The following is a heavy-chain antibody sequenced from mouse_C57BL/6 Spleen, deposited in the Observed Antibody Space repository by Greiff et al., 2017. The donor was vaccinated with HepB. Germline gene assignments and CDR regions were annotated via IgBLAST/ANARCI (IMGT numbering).Heavy chain of an antibody. CDR1: GYTFTDYE. D-gene: IGHD2-4*01. Sequence: VQLQQSGAELVRPGASVTLSCKASGYTFTDYEMHWVKQTPVHGLEWIGAIDPETGGTAYNQKFKGKAILTADKSSSTAYMELRSLTSEDSAVYYCTYPFYYDYDAFNYFGFRGQGTTLPVSS. CDR3: TYPFYYDYDAFNYFGF. CDR2: IDPETGGT. J-gene: IGHJ2*01. V-gene: IGHV1-15*01.